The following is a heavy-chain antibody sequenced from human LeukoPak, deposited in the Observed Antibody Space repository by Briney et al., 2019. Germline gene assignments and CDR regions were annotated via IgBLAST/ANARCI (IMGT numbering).Heavy chain of an antibody. D-gene: IGHD6-19*01. CDR3: TKDLMTGFSSGWYLAY. CDR2: TGGSDDNT. Sequence: GGSLRLSCEGSGFSFNGYAMSWVRQAPGKGLEWVAVTGGSDDNTHYADSVKGRFSISRDTSENRLFLQMNRLRPDDSALYYCTKDLMTGFSSGWYLAYWGQGTLVTVSS. V-gene: IGHV3-23*01. CDR1: GFSFNGYA. J-gene: IGHJ4*02.